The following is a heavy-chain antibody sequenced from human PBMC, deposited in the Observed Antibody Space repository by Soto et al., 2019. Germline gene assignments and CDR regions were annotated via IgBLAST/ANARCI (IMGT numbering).Heavy chain of an antibody. Sequence: GGSLRLSCAASGFTFSSYSMNWVRQAPGKGLEWVSYISSSSSTIYYADSVKGRFTISRDNAKNSLYLQMNSLRDEDTAVYYCASSSYYDSSGYYWHFDYWRQGTLVTAPQ. V-gene: IGHV3-48*02. CDR3: ASSSYYDSSGYYWHFDY. J-gene: IGHJ4*02. D-gene: IGHD3-22*01. CDR1: GFTFSSYS. CDR2: ISSSSSTI.